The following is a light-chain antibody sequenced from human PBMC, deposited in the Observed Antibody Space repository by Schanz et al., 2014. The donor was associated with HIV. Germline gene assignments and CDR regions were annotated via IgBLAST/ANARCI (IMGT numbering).Light chain of an antibody. V-gene: IGLV1-40*01. CDR3: SSYTTSKTHV. CDR1: SSNIGANYD. J-gene: IGLJ1*01. Sequence: QSVLTQPPSVSGAPGQRVTISCTGSSSNIGANYDVHWYQQVPGTAPKLLIHGNTNRPSGVPDRFSGSKSDNTASLTISGLQAEDEAEYFCSSYTTSKTHVFGSGTKLTVL. CDR2: GNT.